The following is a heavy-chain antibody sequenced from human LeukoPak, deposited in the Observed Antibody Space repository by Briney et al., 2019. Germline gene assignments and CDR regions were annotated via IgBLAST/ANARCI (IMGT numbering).Heavy chain of an antibody. CDR3: ARVASLVRCMDV. V-gene: IGHV4-30-4*01. D-gene: IGHD3-10*01. Sequence: SETLSLTCTVSGGSISSGDYYWSWIRQPPGKGLQWIGYLYYSGTTYYNPSLMSRVTISEDTSKNQFSLKLSSVTAADTAVYFCARVASLVRCMDVWGQGTTVTVSS. J-gene: IGHJ6*02. CDR1: GGSISSGDYY. CDR2: LYYSGTT.